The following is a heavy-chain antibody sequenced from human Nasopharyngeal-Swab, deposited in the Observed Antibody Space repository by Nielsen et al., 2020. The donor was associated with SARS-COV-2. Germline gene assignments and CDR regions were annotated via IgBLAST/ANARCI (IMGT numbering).Heavy chain of an antibody. D-gene: IGHD2-2*01. Sequence: SETLSLTCAVYGGPFSGYYWTWIRQPPGKGLEWIGEINHSGSTNYNPSLKSRVTISVDTSKNQFSLKLTSVTAADTAVYYCARGTPYCSSTSCYSWFDPWGQGTLVTVSS. CDR1: GGPFSGYY. J-gene: IGHJ5*02. CDR2: INHSGST. CDR3: ARGTPYCSSTSCYSWFDP. V-gene: IGHV4-34*01.